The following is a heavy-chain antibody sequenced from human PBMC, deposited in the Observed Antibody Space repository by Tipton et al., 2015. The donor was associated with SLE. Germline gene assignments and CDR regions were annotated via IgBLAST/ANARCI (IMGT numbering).Heavy chain of an antibody. J-gene: IGHJ4*02. V-gene: IGHV3-30*02. Sequence: SLRLSCAASGFNLSDYYMTWIRQAPGKGLEWVAFIRYDGSNKYYADSVKGRFTISRDNSKNTLYLQMNSLRAEDTAVYYCRTPTYYDFWSGYNADYWGQGTLVTVSS. D-gene: IGHD3-3*01. CDR3: RTPTYYDFWSGYNADY. CDR1: GFNLSDYY. CDR2: IRYDGSNK.